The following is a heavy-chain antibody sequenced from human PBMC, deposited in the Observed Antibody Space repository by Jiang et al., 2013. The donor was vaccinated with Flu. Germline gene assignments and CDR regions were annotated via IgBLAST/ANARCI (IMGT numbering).Heavy chain of an antibody. D-gene: IGHD1-1*01. Sequence: NYAQKFQGRVSIAADESTSTAYLDLNSLRSDDTAVYYCARVIGTTHRFDSWGQGSLVTVSS. J-gene: IGHJ4*02. V-gene: IGHV1-69*01. CDR3: ARVIGTTHRFDS.